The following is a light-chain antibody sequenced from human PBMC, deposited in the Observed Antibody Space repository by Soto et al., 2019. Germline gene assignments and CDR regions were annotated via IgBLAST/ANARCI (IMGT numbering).Light chain of an antibody. Sequence: DIQMTHSPFSLSASVGYRVTITCRASQGINNYLNWYQQKPGKAPTLLIFTSSSLQSGVPSRFSGSGSGTDFILTISSLQPEDFATYYCQQSYSTPPTFGQGTKVDIK. CDR3: QQSYSTPPT. CDR2: TSS. CDR1: QGINNY. J-gene: IGKJ1*01. V-gene: IGKV1-39*01.